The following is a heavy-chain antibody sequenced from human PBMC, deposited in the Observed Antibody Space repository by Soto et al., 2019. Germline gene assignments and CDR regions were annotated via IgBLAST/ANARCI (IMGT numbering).Heavy chain of an antibody. CDR2: IYKSAAT. CDR3: ARGRYCLTGRCFPNWFDS. V-gene: IGHV4-30-4*01. J-gene: IGHJ5*01. Sequence: SETLSLTCSVSGDSISNLDYFWAWIRQPPGQALEYIGYIYKSAATYYNPSFESRVAISVDTSKSQFSLNVTSVTAADTAVYFCARGRYCLTGRCFPNWFDSWGQGALVTVSS. CDR1: GDSISNLDYF. D-gene: IGHD7-27*01.